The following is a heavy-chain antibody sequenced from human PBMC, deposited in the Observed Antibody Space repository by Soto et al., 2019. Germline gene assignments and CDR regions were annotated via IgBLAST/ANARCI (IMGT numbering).Heavy chain of an antibody. Sequence: QVQLVQSGAEVKKPGSSVKVSCKASGGTFSSYTISWVRQAPGQGLEWMGRIIPILGIANYAQKFQGRVTITADKSTRTAYMELSSLRSEDTAVYYCARVNKAVADDAFDIWGQGTMVTVSS. CDR2: IIPILGIA. J-gene: IGHJ3*02. V-gene: IGHV1-69*02. D-gene: IGHD6-19*01. CDR1: GGTFSSYT. CDR3: ARVNKAVADDAFDI.